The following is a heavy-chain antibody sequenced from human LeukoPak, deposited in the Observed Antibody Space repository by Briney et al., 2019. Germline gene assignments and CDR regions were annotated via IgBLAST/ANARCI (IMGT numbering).Heavy chain of an antibody. CDR2: INSDGSST. CDR1: GFTFSSYA. Sequence: PGGSLRLSCAASGFTFSSYAMHWVRQAPGKGLVWVSRINSDGSSTSYADSVKGRFTISRDNAKNTLYLQMNSLRAEDTAVYYCASGVYGDYEDDAFDIWGQGTMVTVSS. J-gene: IGHJ3*02. CDR3: ASGVYGDYEDDAFDI. V-gene: IGHV3-74*01. D-gene: IGHD4-17*01.